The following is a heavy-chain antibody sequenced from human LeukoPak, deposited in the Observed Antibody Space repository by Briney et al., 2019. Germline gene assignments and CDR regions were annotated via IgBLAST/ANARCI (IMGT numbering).Heavy chain of an antibody. CDR3: ARDRGYYGSGSYYNGDYYYMDV. D-gene: IGHD3-10*01. CDR1: GGTFSSYA. V-gene: IGHV1-69*05. J-gene: IGHJ6*03. CDR2: IIPIFGTA. Sequence: SVKVSCKASGGTFSSYAISWVRQAPGQGLEWMGGIIPIFGTANYAQKFQGRVTITTDESTSTAYMELSSLRSEDTAVYYCARDRGYYGSGSYYNGDYYYMDVWGKGTTVTVSS.